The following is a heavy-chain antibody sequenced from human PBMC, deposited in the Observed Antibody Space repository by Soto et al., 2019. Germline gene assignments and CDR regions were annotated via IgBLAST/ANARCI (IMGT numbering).Heavy chain of an antibody. Sequence: GGSLRLSCAASGFTFSSYAMNWVRQAPGKGLEWVSGISGSGGSTYYTDSVKGRFTISRDNSKNTLYLQMNSLRAEDTAVYYCAKDYGNYCDSSGCYGAFDIWGQWTMVTVSS. CDR3: AKDYGNYCDSSGCYGAFDI. V-gene: IGHV3-23*01. CDR1: GFTFSSYA. J-gene: IGHJ3*02. CDR2: ISGSGGST. D-gene: IGHD3-22*01.